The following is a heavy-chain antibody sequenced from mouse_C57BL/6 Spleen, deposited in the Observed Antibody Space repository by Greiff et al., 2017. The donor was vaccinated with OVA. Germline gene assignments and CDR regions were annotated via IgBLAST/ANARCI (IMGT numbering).Heavy chain of an antibody. CDR2: IYPGNGDT. CDR3: ARTHYYASRYVDNAMDY. D-gene: IGHD1-1*01. J-gene: IGHJ4*01. CDR1: GYTFTSYN. V-gene: IGHV1-12*01. Sequence: QVQLQQSGAELVRPGASVKMSCKASGYTFTSYNMHWVKQTPRQGLEWIGAIYPGNGDTSSNQKFKGKATLTVDKSSSTAYMQLSSLTSEDSAVYYCARTHYYASRYVDNAMDYWGQGTSVTVSS.